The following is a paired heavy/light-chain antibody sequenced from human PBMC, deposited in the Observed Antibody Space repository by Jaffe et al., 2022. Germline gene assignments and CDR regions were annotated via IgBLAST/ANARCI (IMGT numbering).Light chain of an antibody. V-gene: IGLV1-40*01. CDR2: SNT. CDR3: QSFDNSPTGFYYV. Sequence: QSVLTQPPSVSGAPGQRITISCTGGSSNFGAGYDVHWYQQVPGAAPKLLIYSNTNRPSGVPDRFSGSKSGTSASLAITGLQAEDEAIYYCQSFDNSPTGFYYVFGEGTKVTVL. CDR1: SSNFGAGYD. J-gene: IGLJ1*01.
Heavy chain of an antibody. CDR2: IYTTGTT. CDR3: TRDVRIGGSLD. V-gene: IGHV4-61*02. CDR1: GASVTDGTDY. J-gene: IGHJ4*02. Sequence: QVHLQESGPGLVKPSQTLSLTCTVSGASVTDGTDYWSWIRQPAGKGLEWIGRIYTTGTTNYNPSLKSRLTISTDRWKNQFSLRLSSLTAADTAVYYCTRDVRIGGSLDWGQGTLVTVSS. D-gene: IGHD2-15*01.